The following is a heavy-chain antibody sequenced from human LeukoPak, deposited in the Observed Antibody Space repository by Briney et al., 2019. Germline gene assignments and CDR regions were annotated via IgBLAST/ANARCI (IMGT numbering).Heavy chain of an antibody. CDR1: GFTFSSYW. CDR2: IKQDGGWK. D-gene: IGHD2-15*01. V-gene: IGHV3-7*04. Sequence: PGGSLTLSCAASGFTFSSYWMNWVRQAPGKGLEWVGNIKQDGGWKQYVDSLKGRLTISRDNAGNSVYLQVNSLTAEDTAVYYCARGPSGGIAFGYWGQGTLLTVSS. J-gene: IGHJ4*02. CDR3: ARGPSGGIAFGY.